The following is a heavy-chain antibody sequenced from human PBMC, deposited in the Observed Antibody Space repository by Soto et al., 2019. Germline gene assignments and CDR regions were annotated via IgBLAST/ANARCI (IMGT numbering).Heavy chain of an antibody. CDR2: IYYSGST. J-gene: IGHJ4*02. D-gene: IGHD3-3*01. V-gene: IGHV4-39*01. CDR3: ARIPYDFWSGYYSPNFDY. CDR1: GGSISSSSYY. Sequence: SETLSLTCTVSGGSISSSSYYWGWIRQPPGKGLEWIGSIYYSGSTYDNPPLKSRVTIPVDTPNNQFSLKVSLVTAADTAVYYCARIPYDFWSGYYSPNFDYWGQGTLVTVSS.